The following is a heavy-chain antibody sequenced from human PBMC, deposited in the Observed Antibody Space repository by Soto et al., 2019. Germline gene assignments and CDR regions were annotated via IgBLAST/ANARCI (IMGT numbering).Heavy chain of an antibody. V-gene: IGHV4-34*01. D-gene: IGHD2-2*01. J-gene: IGHJ5*02. Sequence: QVQLQQWGAGLLKPSETLSLTCAVYGGSFNDYYWNWIRQPPGKGLECIGEINHGGSTNYNPSLKSRVTISVDTSKNQFSLKLSSATAADTAVYYCAREGRYCSSTSCYGWWFDPWGQGTLVTVST. CDR1: GGSFNDYY. CDR2: INHGGST. CDR3: AREGRYCSSTSCYGWWFDP.